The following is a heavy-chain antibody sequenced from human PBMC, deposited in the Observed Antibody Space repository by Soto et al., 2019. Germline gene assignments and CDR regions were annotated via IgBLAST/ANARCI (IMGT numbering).Heavy chain of an antibody. J-gene: IGHJ6*02. CDR1: GFTFSSYG. V-gene: IGHV3-30*18. Sequence: HPGGSLRLSCAASGFTFSSYGMHWVRQAPGKGLEWVAVISYDVSNKYYADSVKGRFTISRDNSKNTLYLQMNSLRAEDTAVYYCANRWVNDYSTIPSDYYYYYGMDVWGQGTSVTVSS. CDR2: ISYDVSNK. D-gene: IGHD4-4*01. CDR3: ANRWVNDYSTIPSDYYYYYGMDV.